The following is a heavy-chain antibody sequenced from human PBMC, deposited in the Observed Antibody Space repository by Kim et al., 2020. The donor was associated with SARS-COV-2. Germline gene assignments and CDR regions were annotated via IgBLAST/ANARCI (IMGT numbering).Heavy chain of an antibody. CDR2: INPSGGST. CDR1: GYTFTSYY. D-gene: IGHD3-22*01. J-gene: IGHJ4*02. V-gene: IGHV1-46*01. Sequence: ASVKVSCKASGYTFTSYYMHWVRQAPGQGLEWMGIINPSGGSTSYAQKFQGRVTMTRDTSTSTVYMELSSLRSEDTAVYYCARDSDPLYYYDSSGSRSKGAPSDYWGQGTLVTVSS. CDR3: ARDSDPLYYYDSSGSRSKGAPSDY.